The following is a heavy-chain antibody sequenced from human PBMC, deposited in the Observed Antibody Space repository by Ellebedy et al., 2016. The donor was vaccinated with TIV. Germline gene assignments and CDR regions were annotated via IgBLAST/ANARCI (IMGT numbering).Heavy chain of an antibody. J-gene: IGHJ4*02. CDR3: ARDEGGSGSLSH. Sequence: LRLSCTVSGGSISSGAFYRTWIRQQPGKGLEWIGNIFYSGSTYYKSSLKSRITISLDRSKNQFSLRLSSVTAADTAVYYCARDEGGSGSLSHWGQGTLVTVSS. V-gene: IGHV4-31*03. CDR1: GGSISSGAFY. D-gene: IGHD3-10*01. CDR2: IFYSGST.